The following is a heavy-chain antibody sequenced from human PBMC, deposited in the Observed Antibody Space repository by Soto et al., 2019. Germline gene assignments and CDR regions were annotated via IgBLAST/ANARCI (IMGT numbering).Heavy chain of an antibody. CDR3: ARGRVAAANNYSYYGMDV. D-gene: IGHD2-15*01. Sequence: WGSLRLSCAASGFTFSSYAMSWVRQAPGKGLEWVSAISGSGGSTYYADSVKGRFTISRDNSKNTLYLQMNSLRAEDTAVYYCARGRVAAANNYSYYGMDVWGQGTTVTVSS. CDR1: GFTFSSYA. CDR2: ISGSGGST. V-gene: IGHV3-23*01. J-gene: IGHJ6*02.